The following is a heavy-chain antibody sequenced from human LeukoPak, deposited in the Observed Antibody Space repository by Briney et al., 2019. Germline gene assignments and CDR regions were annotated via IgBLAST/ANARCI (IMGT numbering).Heavy chain of an antibody. CDR3: ARDREDYYDSSGYHTWFDT. J-gene: IGHJ5*02. CDR1: GGSISSISYY. D-gene: IGHD3-22*01. Sequence: RSETLSLTCTVSGGSISSISYYWGWIRQPPGKGLEWIGSIYYSVSTNYNPSLKSRVTISVDTSKNQFSLKLSCVPAADTAVYYCARDREDYYDSSGYHTWFDTWGQGTLVTVSS. CDR2: IYYSVST. V-gene: IGHV4-39*07.